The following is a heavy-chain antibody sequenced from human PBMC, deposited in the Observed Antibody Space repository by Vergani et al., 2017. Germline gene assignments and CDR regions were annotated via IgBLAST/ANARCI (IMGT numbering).Heavy chain of an antibody. V-gene: IGHV3-30*02. CDR1: GFSFNTYG. CDR3: AKXGRENSDYGYFDY. J-gene: IGHJ4*02. Sequence: QVQLVETGGGVVQPGGSLILYCATSGFSFNTYGAHWVRQAPGKGLEWVAFIGYDGRIKYNVDSVKGRFTISRDTSKKTLSLQRRSLRADDTAVYYCAKXGRENSDYGYFDYWGQGTLVTVSS. CDR2: IGYDGRIK. D-gene: IGHD4-17*01.